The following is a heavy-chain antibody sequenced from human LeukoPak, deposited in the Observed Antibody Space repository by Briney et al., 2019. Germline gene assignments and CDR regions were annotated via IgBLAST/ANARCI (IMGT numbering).Heavy chain of an antibody. Sequence: GGSLRLSCEASGFTFSSYAMIWVRQAPGKGLEGVSAIRGSGGSTYYADSVKGRFTISRDNTNNTLYLQINSLRAEDTAVYYCAKVYSSGWYYFDCWPQGTLVSVSS. J-gene: IGHJ4*02. D-gene: IGHD6-19*01. CDR1: GFTFSSYA. CDR2: IRGSGGST. V-gene: IGHV3-23*01. CDR3: AKVYSSGWYYFDC.